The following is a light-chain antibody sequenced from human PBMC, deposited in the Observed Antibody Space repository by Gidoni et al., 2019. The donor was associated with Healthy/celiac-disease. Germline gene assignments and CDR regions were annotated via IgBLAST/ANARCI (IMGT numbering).Light chain of an antibody. J-gene: IGKJ1*01. CDR1: QSISSW. CDR2: DAS. CDR3: QQYNSYSPWT. Sequence: DIQMTQSPSTLSASVGDRVTITCRASQSISSWLAGYQQKPGKAPKLLIYDASSLESGVPSRFSGSGSGTEFTLTISSLQPDDFATYYCQQYNSYSPWTFGQGTKVEIK. V-gene: IGKV1-5*01.